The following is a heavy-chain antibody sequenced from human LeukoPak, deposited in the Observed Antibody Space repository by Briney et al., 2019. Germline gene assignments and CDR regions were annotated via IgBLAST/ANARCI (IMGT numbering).Heavy chain of an antibody. V-gene: IGHV3-48*02. CDR1: GFTFSAYS. CDR2: ISSSSGTI. D-gene: IGHD4-17*01. J-gene: IGHJ4*02. Sequence: HGGSLRLSCAASGFTFSAYSMNWVRQAPGKGLEWVSYISSSSGTIYYGDSVKGRFTISRDNAKNSLYLQMNRLRDEDTAVYYCATGDYGDLWDYWGQGTLVTVSS. CDR3: ATGDYGDLWDY.